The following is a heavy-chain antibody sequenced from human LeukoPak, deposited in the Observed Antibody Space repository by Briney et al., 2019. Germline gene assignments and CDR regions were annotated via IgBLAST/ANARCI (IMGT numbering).Heavy chain of an antibody. Sequence: GGSLRLSCAAPGFTVSINYMSWVRRAAGKGLEWVSLIYSGGGTYYADSVKGRFTISRDNSKNTLYLQMNSLRAEDTAVYYCARNSGELGAWGQGTLVTVSS. CDR2: IYSGGGT. CDR1: GFTVSINY. D-gene: IGHD2-21*01. CDR3: ARNSGELGA. J-gene: IGHJ5*02. V-gene: IGHV3-53*01.